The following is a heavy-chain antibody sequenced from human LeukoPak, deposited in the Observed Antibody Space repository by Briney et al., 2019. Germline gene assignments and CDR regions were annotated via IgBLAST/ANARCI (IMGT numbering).Heavy chain of an antibody. Sequence: SETLSLTCAVYGGSFSGYYWSWIRQPPGKGLEWIGEINHSGSTNYNPSLKSRVTISVDTSKNQLSLKLSSVTAADTAVYYCASRRACHSYGYLGFGCSFDYWGQGTLVTVSS. CDR3: ASRRACHSYGYLGFGCSFDY. CDR1: GGSFSGYY. V-gene: IGHV4-34*01. J-gene: IGHJ4*02. D-gene: IGHD5-18*01. CDR2: INHSGST.